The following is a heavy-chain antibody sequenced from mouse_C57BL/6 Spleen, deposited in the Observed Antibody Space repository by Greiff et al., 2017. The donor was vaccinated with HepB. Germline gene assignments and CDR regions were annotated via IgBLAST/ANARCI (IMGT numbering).Heavy chain of an antibody. Sequence: EVQRVESGPGLVKPSQSLSLTCSVTGYSITSGYYWNWIRQFPGNKLEWMGYISYDGSNNYNPSLKNRISSTRDTSKNQFFLKLNSVTTEDTATYYCARDRDGYYYFDYWGQGTTLTVSS. V-gene: IGHV3-6*01. CDR3: ARDRDGYYYFDY. CDR1: GYSITSGYY. CDR2: ISYDGSN. D-gene: IGHD2-3*01. J-gene: IGHJ2*01.